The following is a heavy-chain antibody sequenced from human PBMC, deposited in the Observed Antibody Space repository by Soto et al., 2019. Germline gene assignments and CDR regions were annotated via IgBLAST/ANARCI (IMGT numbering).Heavy chain of an antibody. CDR3: ANAGGLIGGYYISSSYYFDY. Sequence: QVQLVESGGGVVQPGRSLRLSCVASGFTFSSYGMHWVRQAPGKGLEWVAIISYDGSNTYYADSVKGRFTISRDNCKNTLYLQRNSLRAEDTSVYYCANAGGLIGGYYISSSYYFDYWGQGTLVTVSS. J-gene: IGHJ4*02. CDR2: ISYDGSNT. CDR1: GFTFSSYG. D-gene: IGHD1-26*01. V-gene: IGHV3-30*18.